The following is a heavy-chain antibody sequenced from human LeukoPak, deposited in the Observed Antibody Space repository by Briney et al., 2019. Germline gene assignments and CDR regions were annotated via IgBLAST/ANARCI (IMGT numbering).Heavy chain of an antibody. V-gene: IGHV1-24*01. CDR3: ATGVIRITMVRGVTPHFDY. Sequence: ASVKVSCKVSGYTLTELSMHWVRQAPGKGLEWMGGFDPEDGETIYAQKFQGRVTMTEDTSTDTAYMELSSLRSEDTAVYYCATGVIRITMVRGVTPHFDYWGQGTLVTVSS. J-gene: IGHJ4*02. CDR1: GYTLTELS. CDR2: FDPEDGET. D-gene: IGHD3-10*01.